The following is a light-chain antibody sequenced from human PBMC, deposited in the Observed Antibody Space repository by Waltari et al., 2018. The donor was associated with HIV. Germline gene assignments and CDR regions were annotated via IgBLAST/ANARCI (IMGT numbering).Light chain of an antibody. Sequence: SFELTQPPSVSVSPGQTAYLTCSGNKFGSLHGSWYQQKPGQSPVLVIFQDVKRPSGIPERFAGSSSGSTATLIISETQPMDEADYYCQSWDSSAAVFGGGTKLTVL. J-gene: IGLJ2*01. V-gene: IGLV3-1*01. CDR2: QDV. CDR3: QSWDSSAAV. CDR1: KFGSLH.